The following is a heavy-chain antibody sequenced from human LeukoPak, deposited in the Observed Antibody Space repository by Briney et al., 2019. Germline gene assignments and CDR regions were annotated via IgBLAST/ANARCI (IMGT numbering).Heavy chain of an antibody. CDR2: IYYSGST. V-gene: IGHV4-61*08. D-gene: IGHD5-24*01. J-gene: IGHJ5*02. CDR1: GGSISSGGYY. CDR3: ASSRDGYRDMGFDP. Sequence: SQTLSLTCTVSGGSISSGGYYWSWIRQPPGKGLEWIGYIYYSGSTNYNPSLKSRVTISVDTSKNQFSLKLSSETAADTAVYYCASSRDGYRDMGFDPWGQGTLVTVSS.